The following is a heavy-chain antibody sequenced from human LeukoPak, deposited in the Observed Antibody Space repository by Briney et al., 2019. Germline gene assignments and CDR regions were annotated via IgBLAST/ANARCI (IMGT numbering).Heavy chain of an antibody. J-gene: IGHJ4*02. CDR2: INHSGST. V-gene: IGHV4-34*01. Sequence: SETLSLTCTVSGGSISSYYWSWIRQPPGKGLEWIGEINHSGSTNYNPSLKSRVTMSVDTSKNQFSPKLSSVTAADTAVYYCAITTYYYDSSGYYHDYWGQGTLVTVSS. CDR1: GGSISSYY. CDR3: AITTYYYDSSGYYHDY. D-gene: IGHD3-22*01.